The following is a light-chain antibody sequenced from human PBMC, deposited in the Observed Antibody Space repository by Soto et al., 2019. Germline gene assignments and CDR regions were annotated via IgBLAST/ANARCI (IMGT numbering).Light chain of an antibody. CDR2: GAS. V-gene: IGKV3-20*01. Sequence: EIVLTQSPGTLYLSPGERATLSCRASQSVSSNYLAWYQQKPGQAPRLLIYGASSRATGIPDRFSGSGSGTDFTLTISRLEPEDFAVYYCQQYGSSPTTFGQGTKVDIK. J-gene: IGKJ1*01. CDR3: QQYGSSPTT. CDR1: QSVSSNY.